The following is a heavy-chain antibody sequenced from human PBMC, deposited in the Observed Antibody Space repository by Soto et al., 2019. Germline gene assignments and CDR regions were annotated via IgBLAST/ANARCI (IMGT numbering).Heavy chain of an antibody. CDR3: ARERSSSGYAFGMDV. CDR2: IWYDGSNK. J-gene: IGHJ6*02. D-gene: IGHD3-22*01. CDR1: GFTFSSYG. Sequence: QVQLVESGGGVVQPGRSLRLSCAASGFTFSSYGMHWVRQAPGKGLEWVAVIWYDGSNKYYADSVKGRFTISRDNSKNTLYLQMNSLRAEDTAVYYCARERSSSGYAFGMDVWGQGTPVTVSS. V-gene: IGHV3-33*01.